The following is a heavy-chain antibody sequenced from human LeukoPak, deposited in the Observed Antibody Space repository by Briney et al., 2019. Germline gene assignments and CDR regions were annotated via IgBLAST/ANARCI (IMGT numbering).Heavy chain of an antibody. J-gene: IGHJ6*03. V-gene: IGHV3-48*01. CDR3: ARAVAARHDYYYYYMEV. Sequence: GGSLRLSCAASGFTFSSYSMNWVRQAPGKGLEWVSYISSSSSTIYYADSVKGRFTISRDNAKKSLYLQMNSLRAEDTAVYYCARAVAARHDYYYYYMEVWGKGTTVTVSS. CDR2: ISSSSSTI. D-gene: IGHD6-6*01. CDR1: GFTFSSYS.